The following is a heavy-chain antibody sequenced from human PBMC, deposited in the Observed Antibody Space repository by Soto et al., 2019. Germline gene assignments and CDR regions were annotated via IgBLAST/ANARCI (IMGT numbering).Heavy chain of an antibody. D-gene: IGHD3-3*01. CDR1: GGSVSSGSYY. J-gene: IGHJ5*02. V-gene: IGHV4-61*01. CDR2: IYYSGST. CDR3: AGEYYDFWSGYYGGFDP. Sequence: PSETLSLTCTVAGGSVSSGSYYWSWIRQPPGKGLEWIGYIYYSGSTNYNPSLKSRVTISVDTSKNQFSLKLSSVTAADTAVYYCAGEYYDFWSGYYGGFDPWGQGTLVTVS.